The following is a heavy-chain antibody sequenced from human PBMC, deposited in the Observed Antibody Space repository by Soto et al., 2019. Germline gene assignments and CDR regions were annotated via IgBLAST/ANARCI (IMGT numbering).Heavy chain of an antibody. J-gene: IGHJ4*02. D-gene: IGHD2-15*01. Sequence: EVQLLESGGGLVQPGGSLRLSCAASGFTFSSYAMSWVRQAPGKGMEWVAAISSSGGSTYYADSVKGRFTISRDNSKNTLYLQMNSLRAEDAAVYYCAKDLVGSNADYFDYWAQGTLVTVSS. CDR2: ISSSGGST. CDR1: GFTFSSYA. CDR3: AKDLVGSNADYFDY. V-gene: IGHV3-23*01.